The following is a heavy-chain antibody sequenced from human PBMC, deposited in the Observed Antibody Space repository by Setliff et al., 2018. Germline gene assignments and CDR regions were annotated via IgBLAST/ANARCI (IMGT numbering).Heavy chain of an antibody. D-gene: IGHD2-8*02. CDR3: ARMSTSGPHYDY. J-gene: IGHJ4*02. CDR2: IHAGSSNT. V-gene: IGHV1-3*01. CDR1: GYSFSSNA. Sequence: ASVKVSCEASGYSFSSNAFHWVRQAPGQTLEWMGWIHAGSSNTLYSQRFQDRITISRDTSATTVHMELSSLRSDDTAVYYCARMSTSGPHYDYWGQGTLVTSPQ.